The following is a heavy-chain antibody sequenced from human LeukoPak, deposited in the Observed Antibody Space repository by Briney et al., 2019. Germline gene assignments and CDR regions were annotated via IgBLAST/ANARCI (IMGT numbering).Heavy chain of an antibody. CDR3: ARESSSGYSGYDPVAFDY. V-gene: IGHV3-7*01. J-gene: IGHJ4*02. Sequence: TGGSLRLSCAASGFTISSYWMNWVRQAPGKGLEWVANIKQDGSEKKYVDSVKGRFTISRDNAKNSLYLQMNSLRAEDTAVYYCARESSSGYSGYDPVAFDYWGQGTLVTVSS. D-gene: IGHD5-12*01. CDR2: IKQDGSEK. CDR1: GFTISSYW.